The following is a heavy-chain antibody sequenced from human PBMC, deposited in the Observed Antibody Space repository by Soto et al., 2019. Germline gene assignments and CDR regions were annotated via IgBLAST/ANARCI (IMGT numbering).Heavy chain of an antibody. V-gene: IGHV3-33*01. Sequence: GGSLRLSCAASGFTFSSYGMHWVRQAPGKGLEWVAVIWYDGSNKYYADSVKGRFTISRDNSKNTLYLQMNSLRAEDTAVYYCARAPYDSSGYFPYDYWGQGTLVTVSS. CDR1: GFTFSSYG. CDR3: ARAPYDSSGYFPYDY. J-gene: IGHJ4*02. D-gene: IGHD3-22*01. CDR2: IWYDGSNK.